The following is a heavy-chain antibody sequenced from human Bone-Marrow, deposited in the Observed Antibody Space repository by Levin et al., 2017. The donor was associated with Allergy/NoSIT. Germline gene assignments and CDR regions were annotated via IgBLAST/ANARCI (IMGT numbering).Heavy chain of an antibody. CDR3: AREGLFRNFQNGAFDV. CDR1: GFRFNIYG. D-gene: IGHD3-9*01. V-gene: IGHV3-64*01. Sequence: LSLTCAASGFRFNIYGMHWVRQAPGKGLEYVSAISNIGDTTHYANSVKGRFTVSRDNSKNTLYLQMGSLRAEDTAVYYCAREGLFRNFQNGAFDVWGQGTMVSVSS. CDR2: ISNIGDTT. J-gene: IGHJ3*01.